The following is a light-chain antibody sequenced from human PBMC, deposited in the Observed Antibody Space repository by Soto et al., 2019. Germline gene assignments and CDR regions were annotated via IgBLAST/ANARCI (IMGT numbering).Light chain of an antibody. V-gene: IGKV1-39*01. CDR3: QQSYSAPPA. CDR2: AAT. CDR1: QSISTF. J-gene: IGKJ1*01. Sequence: DIQMTQSPPSLSASVGDRVSITCRASQSISTFLNWYQQTPGRAPKLLIYAATTLQRGVPSRFVGTGSGTDFTLTISSLQPEDFATYFCQQSYSAPPAFGQGTKVDSK.